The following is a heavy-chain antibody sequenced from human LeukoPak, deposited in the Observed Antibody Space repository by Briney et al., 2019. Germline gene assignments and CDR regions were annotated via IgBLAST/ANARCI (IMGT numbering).Heavy chain of an antibody. CDR3: ARGGFGIVVVSAIDY. Sequence: GGSLRLSCAASGFTFSSYGMHWVRQAPGKGLEWVALIGYDGTNEYYADSVKGRFTISRDNSKNTLYLQMNSLRAEDTAVYYCARGGFGIVVVSAIDYWGQGTLVTVSS. D-gene: IGHD2-21*01. V-gene: IGHV3-33*01. J-gene: IGHJ4*02. CDR2: IGYDGTNE. CDR1: GFTFSSYG.